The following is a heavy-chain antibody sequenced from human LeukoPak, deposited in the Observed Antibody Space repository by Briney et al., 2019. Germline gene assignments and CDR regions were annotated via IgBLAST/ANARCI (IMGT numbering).Heavy chain of an antibody. V-gene: IGHV4-39*01. CDR1: GGSISSSSYY. Sequence: PSETLSLTCTVSGGSISSSSYYWGWIRQPPGKGLEWIGSIYYSGSTYYNPSLKSRVTISVDTSKNQFSLKLSSVTAADTAVYYCARASSYYYGMDVWGQGTTVTASS. CDR3: ARASSYYYGMDV. J-gene: IGHJ6*02. CDR2: IYYSGST.